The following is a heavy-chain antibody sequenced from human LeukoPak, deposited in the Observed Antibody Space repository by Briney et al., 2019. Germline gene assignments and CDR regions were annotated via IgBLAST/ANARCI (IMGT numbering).Heavy chain of an antibody. Sequence: GGSLRLSCAASGFTVSSDYMSWVRQAPGKGLEWVSVIYSGGSTYYADSVKGRFTISRDNSKNTLYLQMNSLRAEDTAVYYCAFYSGRGYYYYYMDVWGKGTTVTVSS. CDR3: AFYSGRGYYYYYMDV. CDR2: IYSGGST. D-gene: IGHD6-13*01. V-gene: IGHV3-53*01. J-gene: IGHJ6*03. CDR1: GFTVSSDY.